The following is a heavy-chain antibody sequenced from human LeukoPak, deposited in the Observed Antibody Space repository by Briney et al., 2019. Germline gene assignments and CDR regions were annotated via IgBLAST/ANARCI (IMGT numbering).Heavy chain of an antibody. CDR1: GFTFDDYA. D-gene: IGHD3-22*01. J-gene: IGHJ6*02. CDR3: AKDIHPMIVVVITGGYYYGMDV. V-gene: IGHV3-9*01. Sequence: GRSLRLSCAASGFTFDDYAMHWVRQAPGKGLEWVSGIRWNSGSIGYADSVKGRFTISRDNAKNSLYLQMNSLRAEDTALYYCAKDIHPMIVVVITGGYYYGMDVWGQGTTVTVSS. CDR2: IRWNSGSI.